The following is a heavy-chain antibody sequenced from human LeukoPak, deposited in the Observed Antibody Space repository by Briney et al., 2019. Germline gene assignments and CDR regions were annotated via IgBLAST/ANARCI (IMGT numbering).Heavy chain of an antibody. CDR3: AAVWTTVTLELQDY. CDR1: GFTFSTYA. Sequence: GGSLRLSCAASGFTFSTYAMSWVRQAPGKGLEWVANIKQDGSEKYYVDSVKGRFTISRDNAKNSLYLQMNSLRAEDTAVYYCAAVWTTVTLELQDYWGQGTLVTVSS. D-gene: IGHD4-11*01. CDR2: IKQDGSEK. J-gene: IGHJ4*02. V-gene: IGHV3-7*01.